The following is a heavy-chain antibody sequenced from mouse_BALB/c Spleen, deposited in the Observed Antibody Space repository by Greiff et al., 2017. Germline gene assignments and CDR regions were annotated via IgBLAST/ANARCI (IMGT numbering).Heavy chain of an antibody. CDR3: ARSGTTVVATLSYYFDD. V-gene: IGHV1-80*01. Sequence: QVQLQQSGAELVRPGSSVKISCKASGYAFSSYWMNWVKQRPGQGLEWIGQIYPGDGDTNYNGKFKGKATLTADKSSSTAYMQLSSLTSEDSAVYFCARSGTTVVATLSYYFDDWGQGTTLTVSS. CDR2: IYPGDGDT. D-gene: IGHD1-1*01. CDR1: GYAFSSYW. J-gene: IGHJ2*01.